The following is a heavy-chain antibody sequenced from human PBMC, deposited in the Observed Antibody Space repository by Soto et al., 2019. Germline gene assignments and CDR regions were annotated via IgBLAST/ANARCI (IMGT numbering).Heavy chain of an antibody. J-gene: IGHJ3*02. D-gene: IGHD3-16*01. Sequence: QVQLEESGGGVVQPGRSLRLSCAASGFTFSIYGMHWVRQAPGKGLEWVASLWADGSHECYADSVKGRFTASRDNSKSTVYLQMNSLRAEGTALYYCAREPTGGNDAFDIWGQGTMVTVSS. CDR2: LWADGSHE. CDR3: AREPTGGNDAFDI. V-gene: IGHV3-33*01. CDR1: GFTFSIYG.